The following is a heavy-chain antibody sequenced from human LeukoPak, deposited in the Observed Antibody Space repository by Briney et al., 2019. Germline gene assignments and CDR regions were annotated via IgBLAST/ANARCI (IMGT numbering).Heavy chain of an antibody. CDR2: IYYSGST. Sequence: PSETLSLTCTVSGGSIRSSSYYWGWIRQPPGKGLEWIGTIYYSGSTYYNPSLKSRVTISVDTSKNQFSLKLSSVTAADTAVYYCARDYYGSGSYIDYWGQGTLVTVSS. CDR1: GGSIRSSSYY. J-gene: IGHJ4*02. D-gene: IGHD3-10*01. CDR3: ARDYYGSGSYIDY. V-gene: IGHV4-39*07.